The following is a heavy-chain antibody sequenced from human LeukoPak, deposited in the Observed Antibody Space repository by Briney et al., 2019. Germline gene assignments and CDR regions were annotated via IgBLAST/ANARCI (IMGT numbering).Heavy chain of an antibody. CDR2: IYYSGST. V-gene: IGHV4-39*01. J-gene: IGHJ2*01. CDR3: VRRRSNWYFDL. Sequence: SETLSLTCTVSGDSISISFYYWDWIRQPPGKGLEWIGSIYYSGSTYYNPSLKSRVTISVDTSKSQFSLKLSSVTAADTAVYYCVRRRSNWYFDLWGRGTLVTVSS. CDR1: GDSISISFYY.